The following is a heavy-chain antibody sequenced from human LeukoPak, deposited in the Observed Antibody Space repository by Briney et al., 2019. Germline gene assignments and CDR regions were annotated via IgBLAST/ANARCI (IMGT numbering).Heavy chain of an antibody. D-gene: IGHD3-10*01. CDR1: GYTFTSYG. CDR2: INPNSGGT. CDR3: ARVSIGTYYGSGRDFDY. J-gene: IGHJ4*02. Sequence: ASVKVSCKASGYTFTSYGISWVRQAPGQGLEWMGRINPNSGGTNYAQKFQGRVTMTRDTSISTAYMELSRLRSDDTAVYYCARVSIGTYYGSGRDFDYWGQGTLVTVSS. V-gene: IGHV1-2*06.